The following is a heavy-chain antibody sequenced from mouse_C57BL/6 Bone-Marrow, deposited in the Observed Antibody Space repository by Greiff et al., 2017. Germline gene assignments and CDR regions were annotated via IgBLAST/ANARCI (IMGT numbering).Heavy chain of an antibody. D-gene: IGHD1-1*01. Sequence: VQVVESGPELVKPGASVKISCKASGYAFSSSWMNWVKQRPGKGLEWIGRIYPGDGDTNYNGKFKGKATLTADKSSSTAYMQLSSLTSEDSAVYFCARWGYGSSWGFAYWGQGTLVTVSA. CDR1: GYAFSSSW. CDR3: ARWGYGSSWGFAY. V-gene: IGHV1-82*01. J-gene: IGHJ3*01. CDR2: IYPGDGDT.